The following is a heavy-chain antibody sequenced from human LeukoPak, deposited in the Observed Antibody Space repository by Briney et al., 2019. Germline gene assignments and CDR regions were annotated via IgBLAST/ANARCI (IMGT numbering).Heavy chain of an antibody. Sequence: GASVKVSCKVSGYTLTELSMHWVRQAPGKGLEWMGGFDPEDGETIYAQKFQGRVTMTEDTSTDTAYTELSSLRSEDTAVYYCATALGYDSSGYLNYWGQGTLVTVSS. CDR2: FDPEDGET. D-gene: IGHD3-22*01. J-gene: IGHJ4*02. CDR1: GYTLTELS. V-gene: IGHV1-24*01. CDR3: ATALGYDSSGYLNY.